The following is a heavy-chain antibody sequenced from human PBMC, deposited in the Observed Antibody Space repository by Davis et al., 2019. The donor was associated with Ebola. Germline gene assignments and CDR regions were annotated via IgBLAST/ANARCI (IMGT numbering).Heavy chain of an antibody. Sequence: PSETLSLTCALSGDRASTGGWHWITQSPSRGLEWLGRTYYKSKWYNDYAVSVKSRITINPDTSKNQFSLQLNSVTPEDTALYYCARGWLRGGMDVWGEGTTVTV. J-gene: IGHJ6*02. D-gene: IGHD5-18*01. V-gene: IGHV6-1*01. CDR2: TYYKSKWYN. CDR3: ARGWLRGGMDV. CDR1: GDRASTGG.